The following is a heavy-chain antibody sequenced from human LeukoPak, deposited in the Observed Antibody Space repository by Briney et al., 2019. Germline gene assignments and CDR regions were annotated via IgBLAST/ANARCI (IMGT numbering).Heavy chain of an antibody. J-gene: IGHJ4*02. CDR1: GFSFSSYG. V-gene: IGHV3-33*06. CDR3: AKGHFIGNSEFLDN. Sequence: GGSLRLSCTASGFSFSSYGMYWVRQAPGKGLEWVALIYNDGGLPNYLDSVRGRFTIFRDNSKNTLYLQMNSLRVEDTAVYYCAKGHFIGNSEFLDNWGQGTLVSVSP. D-gene: IGHD4-23*01. CDR2: IYNDGGLP.